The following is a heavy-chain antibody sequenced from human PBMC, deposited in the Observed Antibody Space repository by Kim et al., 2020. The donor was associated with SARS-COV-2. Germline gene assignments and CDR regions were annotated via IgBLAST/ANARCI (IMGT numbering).Heavy chain of an antibody. CDR2: MNPNSGNT. V-gene: IGHV1-8*01. D-gene: IGHD3-10*01. CDR3: AREFNTVGSGSYYNYYYYYGMDV. Sequence: ASVKVSCKASGYTFTSYDINWVRQATGQGLEWMGWMNPNSGNTGYAQKFQGRVTMTRNTSISTAYMELSSLRSEDTAVYYCAREFNTVGSGSYYNYYYYYGMDVWGQGTTVTVSS. CDR1: GYTFTSYD. J-gene: IGHJ6*02.